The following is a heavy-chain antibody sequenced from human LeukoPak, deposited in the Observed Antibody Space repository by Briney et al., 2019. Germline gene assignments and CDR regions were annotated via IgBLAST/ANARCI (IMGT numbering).Heavy chain of an antibody. CDR3: ARSGGDGSSWYPPDY. V-gene: IGHV3-21*01. Sequence: GGSLRLSCAASGFTFSSYSMNWVRQAPGKGLEWVSSISSSSSYIYYADSVKGRFTISRDNAKNSLYLQMNSLRAEDTAVYYCARSGGDGSSWYPPDYWGQGTLVTVSS. D-gene: IGHD6-13*01. J-gene: IGHJ4*02. CDR2: ISSSSSYI. CDR1: GFTFSSYS.